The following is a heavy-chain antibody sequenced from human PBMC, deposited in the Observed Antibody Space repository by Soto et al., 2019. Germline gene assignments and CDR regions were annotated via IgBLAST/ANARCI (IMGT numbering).Heavy chain of an antibody. CDR2: IIPILGIA. CDR1: GGTFSSYT. D-gene: IGHD1-1*01. CDR3: ARDLDDMGWWFDP. J-gene: IGHJ5*02. V-gene: IGHV1-69*08. Sequence: QVQLVQSGAEVKKPGSSVKVSCKASGGTFSSYTISWVRQAPGQGLEWMGRIIPILGIANYAQKFQGRVTITADKSTSTAYMELSSLRSEDTAVYYCARDLDDMGWWFDPWGQGTLVTVSS.